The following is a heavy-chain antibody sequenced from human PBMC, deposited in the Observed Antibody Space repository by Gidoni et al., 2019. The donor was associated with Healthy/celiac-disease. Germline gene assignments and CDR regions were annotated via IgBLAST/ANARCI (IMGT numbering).Heavy chain of an antibody. J-gene: IGHJ6*03. CDR1: GFTFRNAW. D-gene: IGHD2-15*01. CDR3: LSVVAAAYYYYYMDV. Sequence: EVQLVASGGGLVMPGWSLRLSCAASGFTFRNAWMSWVRQAPGKGLEWVGRIKSKTDGGTTDYAAPVKGRFTISRDDSKNTLYLQMNSLKTEDTAVYYCLSVVAAAYYYYYMDVWGKGTTVTVSS. CDR2: IKSKTDGGTT. V-gene: IGHV3-15*01.